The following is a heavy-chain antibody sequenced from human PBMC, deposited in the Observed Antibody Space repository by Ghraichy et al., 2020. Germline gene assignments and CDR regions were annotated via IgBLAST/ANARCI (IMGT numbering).Heavy chain of an antibody. CDR1: GGSVSSGSYY. Sequence: SETLSLTCTVSGGSVSSGSYYWSWIRQPPGKGLEWIGYIYYSGSTNYNPSLKSRVTISVDTSKNQFSLKLSSVTAADTAVYYCARDHYDFWSGYLGGYNWFDPWGQGTLVTVSS. D-gene: IGHD3-3*01. CDR2: IYYSGST. V-gene: IGHV4-61*01. J-gene: IGHJ5*02. CDR3: ARDHYDFWSGYLGGYNWFDP.